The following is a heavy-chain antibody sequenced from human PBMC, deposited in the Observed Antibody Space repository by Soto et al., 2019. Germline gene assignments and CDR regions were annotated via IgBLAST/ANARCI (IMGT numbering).Heavy chain of an antibody. CDR2: INHSGST. J-gene: IGHJ4*02. V-gene: IGHV4-34*01. CDR1: GGSFSGYY. Sequence: KPSETLSLTCAVYGGSFSGYYWSWIRQPPGKGLEWIGEINHSGSTNYNPSLKSRVTISVDTSKNQFSLELSSVTAADTAVYYCARPSNPMVRGVSFDYWGQGTLVTVSS. CDR3: ARPSNPMVRGVSFDY. D-gene: IGHD3-10*01.